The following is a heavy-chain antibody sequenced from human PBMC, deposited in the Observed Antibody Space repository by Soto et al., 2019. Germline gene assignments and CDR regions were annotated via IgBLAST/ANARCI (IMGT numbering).Heavy chain of an antibody. CDR3: AKDLVLGEKNPHTYS. D-gene: IGHD3-16*01. J-gene: IGHJ6*02. V-gene: IGHV3-23*01. CDR1: GFTFSSYS. CDR2: ISGSGGST. Sequence: PGGSLRLSGAASGFTFSSYSMSWVRQAPWKGLEWVSAISGSGGSTYYADSVKGRFTISRDNSKNTLYLQTNSLRAEDTAVYYCAKDLVLGEKNPHTYSCGQGTTVTVSS.